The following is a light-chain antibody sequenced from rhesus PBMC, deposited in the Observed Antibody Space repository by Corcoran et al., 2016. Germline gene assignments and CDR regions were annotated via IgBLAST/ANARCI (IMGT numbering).Light chain of an antibody. Sequence: EIVMTQSPATLSLSPGERATLSCRASQIVSNNLAWYQQRPGQAPRLLIYGSSFRATGIPDRVSGNGSGTDFSFTISRLEGEDFAFYVCQQDSNWPLTFGQGTKVEIK. CDR1: QIVSNN. CDR2: GSS. J-gene: IGKJ1*01. CDR3: QQDSNWPLT. V-gene: IGKV3-42*03.